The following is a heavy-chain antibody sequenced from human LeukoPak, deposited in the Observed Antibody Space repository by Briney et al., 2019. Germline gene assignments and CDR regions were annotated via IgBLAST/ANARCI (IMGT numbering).Heavy chain of an antibody. D-gene: IGHD6-19*01. V-gene: IGHV5-51*01. Sequence: GESLKISCKGSGYSFNTYWIGWVRQMPGKGLEWMGIIYPGDSDTRYSPSFQGQVTISADKSISTAYLQWSSLKASDTAMYYCAIPHIAVAGEGDYWGQGTLVTVSS. CDR3: AIPHIAVAGEGDY. CDR1: GYSFNTYW. CDR2: IYPGDSDT. J-gene: IGHJ4*02.